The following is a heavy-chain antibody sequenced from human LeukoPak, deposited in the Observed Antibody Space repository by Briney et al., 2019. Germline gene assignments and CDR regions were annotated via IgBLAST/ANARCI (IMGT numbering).Heavy chain of an antibody. CDR2: IYPDDSDT. CDR1: GYSLTSHW. Sequence: GESLKISCQGSGYSLTSHWIPWVRQVPGKGLEWMGIIYPDDSDTRYHSSFQGQATISADKSISTAYLQWSSLKASDTAIYYCARPLQYYYSSKKYCFDYWGQGTLVTVSS. V-gene: IGHV5-51*01. D-gene: IGHD3-10*01. J-gene: IGHJ4*02. CDR3: ARPLQYYYSSKKYCFDY.